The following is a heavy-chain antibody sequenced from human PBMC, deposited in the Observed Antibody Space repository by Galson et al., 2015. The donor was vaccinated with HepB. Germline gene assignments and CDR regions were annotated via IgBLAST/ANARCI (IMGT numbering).Heavy chain of an antibody. V-gene: IGHV3-23*01. CDR2: ISGSGHRT. J-gene: IGHJ3*02. CDR1: RFTFSTYA. CDR3: AQGGGDFVVVPADDAFHI. Sequence: SLRLSCAASRFTFSTYAMNWVRQAPGRGLEWLSTISGSGHRTYYADSVKGRFIISRDNSKNTLYLQMSSLRAEDTAVYSCAQGGGDFVVVPADDAFHIWGQGTMVTVSS. D-gene: IGHD2-2*01.